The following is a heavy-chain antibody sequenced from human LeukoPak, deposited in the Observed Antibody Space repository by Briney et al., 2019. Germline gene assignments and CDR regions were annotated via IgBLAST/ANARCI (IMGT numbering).Heavy chain of an antibody. D-gene: IGHD1-26*01. CDR2: ISAYNGNT. CDR1: GYTFTNYG. Sequence: ASVKVSCKASGYTFTNYGITWVRQAPGQGLEWMGWISAYNGNTNYAQGLQGRVTMTTDTSTSTVYMEVRSLRSDDTAVYYCARDYYSGSYYGDYWGQGTLVTVSS. V-gene: IGHV1-18*01. CDR3: ARDYYSGSYYGDY. J-gene: IGHJ4*02.